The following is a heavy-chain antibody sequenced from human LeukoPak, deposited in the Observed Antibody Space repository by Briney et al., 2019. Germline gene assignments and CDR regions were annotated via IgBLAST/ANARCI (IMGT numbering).Heavy chain of an antibody. CDR2: ISGSGGIT. D-gene: IGHD4/OR15-4a*01. CDR1: GFTVSSYG. Sequence: GGSLRLSCAASGFTVSSYGMSWVNQDGGKGFEWVSGISGSGGITYSADSVKGRFTISRDNSKNTLYLQMNSLRAEDTALYYCANNYGGYYFYGMDVWGQGTTVTVSS. V-gene: IGHV3-23*01. CDR3: ANNYGGYYFYGMDV. J-gene: IGHJ6*02.